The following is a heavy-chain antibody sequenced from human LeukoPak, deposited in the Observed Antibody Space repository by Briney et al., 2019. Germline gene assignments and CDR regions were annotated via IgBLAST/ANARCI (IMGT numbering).Heavy chain of an antibody. CDR3: ASRGPYSNYFDY. CDR2: ISGWWGRS. V-gene: IGHV3-23*01. D-gene: IGHD4-11*01. CDR1: GYPLRRCA. J-gene: IGHJ4*02. Sequence: GGPLSLFCSLSGYPLRRCAMMWARHAPGRAVEWASAISGWWGRSYYAVSVKGRVTISSDNSKNTVYLQMDSLRAEDTAVDCCASRGPYSNYFDYLGQGTLVSVSS.